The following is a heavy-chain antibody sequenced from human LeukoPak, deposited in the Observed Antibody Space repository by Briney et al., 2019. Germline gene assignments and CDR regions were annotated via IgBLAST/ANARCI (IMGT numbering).Heavy chain of an antibody. CDR3: ARDPISEHAFDI. J-gene: IGHJ3*02. Sequence: SVKVSCKASGGTFSSYAISWVRQAPGQGLEWMGRIIPILGIANYAQKFQGRVTMTRDTSNSTAYMELSRLRSDDTAVYYCARDPISEHAFDIWGQGTMVTVSS. V-gene: IGHV1-69*04. CDR2: IIPILGIA. D-gene: IGHD3-3*02. CDR1: GGTFSSYA.